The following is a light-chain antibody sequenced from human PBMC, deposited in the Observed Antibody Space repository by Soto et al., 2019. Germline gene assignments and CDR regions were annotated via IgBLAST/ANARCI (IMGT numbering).Light chain of an antibody. CDR1: QTISSW. CDR3: QHHDSSSEA. Sequence: DIQMTQSPSTLSGSVGDRVTITCRASQTISSWLAWYQQKPGKAPKLLIYKASTLKSGVPSRFSGSGSGTEFTLTLSSLQPDEFATDYRQHHDSSSEALGQGTKVDIK. CDR2: KAS. J-gene: IGKJ1*01. V-gene: IGKV1-5*03.